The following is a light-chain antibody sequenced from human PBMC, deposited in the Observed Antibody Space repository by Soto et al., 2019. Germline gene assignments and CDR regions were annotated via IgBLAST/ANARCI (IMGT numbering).Light chain of an antibody. CDR3: CSFVHITTAYG. J-gene: IGLJ1*01. V-gene: IGLV2-23*02. CDR2: EVT. Sequence: QSALTQPASVSGSPGQSITISCTGTSSDIGSYNLVSWYQQHPGKAPKLMISEVTKRPSGISNRSSGSKSGNTASLTISGLQAEDEADYYCCSFVHITTAYGLGTGTKRTVL. CDR1: SSDIGSYNL.